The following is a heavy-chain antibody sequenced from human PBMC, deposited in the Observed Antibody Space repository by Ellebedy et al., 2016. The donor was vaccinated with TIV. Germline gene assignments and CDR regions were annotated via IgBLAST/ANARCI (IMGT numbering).Heavy chain of an antibody. D-gene: IGHD5-24*01. Sequence: SETLSLXXAVSGGSISSGGYSWSWIRQPPEKGLEWFGYIYHSGSTYYNPSLKSRVTISVDRSKNQFSLKLSSVTAADTAVYYCARGGVEMATIIGPWFDPWGQGTLVTVSS. CDR2: IYHSGST. CDR1: GGSISSGGYS. V-gene: IGHV4-30-2*01. CDR3: ARGGVEMATIIGPWFDP. J-gene: IGHJ5*02.